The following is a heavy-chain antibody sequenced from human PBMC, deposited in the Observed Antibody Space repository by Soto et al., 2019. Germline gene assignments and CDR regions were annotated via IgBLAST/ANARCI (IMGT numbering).Heavy chain of an antibody. CDR3: ARDGLIGYCSGGSCTYYYYGMDV. V-gene: IGHV1-18*01. D-gene: IGHD2-15*01. CDR1: GYTFTSYG. J-gene: IGHJ6*02. Sequence: QVQLVQSGAEVKKPGASVKVSCKASGYTFTSYGISWVRQAPGQGLEWMGWISAYNGNTNYAQKLQGRVTMTTDTSPSTAYMELRSLRSDDTAVYYCARDGLIGYCSGGSCTYYYYGMDVWGQGTTVTVSS. CDR2: ISAYNGNT.